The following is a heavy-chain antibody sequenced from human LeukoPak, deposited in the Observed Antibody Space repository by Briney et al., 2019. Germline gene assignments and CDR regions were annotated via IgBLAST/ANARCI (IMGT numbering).Heavy chain of an antibody. Sequence: SVNVSCKASGGTFSSYAISCVRQAPGQGLEWMGGIIPIFCTANYAQKFQGRVTITTHESTSTAYMELSSLRSEDTAVYYCVAQMRRLLGGRDYWGQGTLVTVS. CDR1: GGTFSSYA. D-gene: IGHD3-16*01. J-gene: IGHJ4*02. CDR3: VAQMRRLLGGRDY. V-gene: IGHV1-69*05. CDR2: IIPIFCTA.